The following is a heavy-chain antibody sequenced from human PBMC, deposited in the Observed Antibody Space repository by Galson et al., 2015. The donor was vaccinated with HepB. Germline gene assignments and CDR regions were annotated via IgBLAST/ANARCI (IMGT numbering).Heavy chain of an antibody. J-gene: IGHJ6*02. CDR2: INTDSGDT. Sequence: SVKVSCKASGYPFTSYTLTWVRQAPGQGLEWMGWINTDSGDTDYAQQHQGRIAMTTDPSTNSAYMELKSLKSDDTAVYFCARVCGRSCPFELRGTMDVWGQGTTVTVSS. CDR1: GYPFTSYT. D-gene: IGHD1-14*01. CDR3: ARVCGRSCPFELRGTMDV. V-gene: IGHV1-18*01.